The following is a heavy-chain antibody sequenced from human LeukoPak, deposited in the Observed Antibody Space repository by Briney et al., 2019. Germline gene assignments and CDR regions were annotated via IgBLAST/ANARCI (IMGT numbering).Heavy chain of an antibody. Sequence: SVKVSCKASGGTFSSYAISWVRQAPGQGLEWMGRIIPILGIANYAQKFQGRVTITADKSTSTAYMELSSLRSEDTAVYYCASRAFTTVTTFGYWGQGTLVTVSS. CDR2: IIPILGIA. V-gene: IGHV1-69*04. CDR3: ASRAFTTVTTFGY. D-gene: IGHD4-17*01. CDR1: GGTFSSYA. J-gene: IGHJ4*02.